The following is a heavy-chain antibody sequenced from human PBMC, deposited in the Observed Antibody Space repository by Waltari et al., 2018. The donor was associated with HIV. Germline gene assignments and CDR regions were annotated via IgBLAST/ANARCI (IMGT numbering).Heavy chain of an antibody. CDR3: ARAGVARAGVVPALFDL. CDR2: ASHSGGT. Sequence: QVQLQESGPGLVKPSETLSLTCVVSGYSINTDYYWGWVRQPPGKGLEWLGSASHSGGTIHNASRKGRVAISIDRSKKQVSLKVTSVTAADTAVYYCARAGVARAGVVPALFDLWGRGTLVTVSS. V-gene: IGHV4-38-2*01. D-gene: IGHD3-3*01. J-gene: IGHJ2*01. CDR1: GYSINTDYY.